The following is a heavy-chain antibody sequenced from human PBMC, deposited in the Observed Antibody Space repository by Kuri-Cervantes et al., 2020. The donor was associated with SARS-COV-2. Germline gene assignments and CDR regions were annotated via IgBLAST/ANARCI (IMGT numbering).Heavy chain of an antibody. J-gene: IGHJ4*02. CDR1: GYSISGGYY. Sequence: GSLRLSCAVSGYSISGGYYWGWIRQPPGKGLEWIGSIYHSGSTYYNPSLKSRVTISVDTSKNQFSLKLSSVTAADTAVYYCARVSRPYYFDYWGQGTLVTVSS. CDR2: IYHSGST. V-gene: IGHV4-38-2*01. CDR3: ARVSRPYYFDY.